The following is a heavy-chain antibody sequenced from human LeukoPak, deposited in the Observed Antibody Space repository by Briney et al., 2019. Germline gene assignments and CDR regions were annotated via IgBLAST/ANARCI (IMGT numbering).Heavy chain of an antibody. CDR1: GFTFSSYV. Sequence: GGSLRLSCAASGFTFSSYVMNWVRQAPEKGLEWVSVISGGGGSTYYADSVKGRFTISRDSSKNTLFLQMNSLRAEDTAVYYCAKGGYCSSTSCYVGWFDPWGQGTLVTVSS. D-gene: IGHD2-2*01. V-gene: IGHV3-23*01. J-gene: IGHJ5*02. CDR2: ISGGGGST. CDR3: AKGGYCSSTSCYVGWFDP.